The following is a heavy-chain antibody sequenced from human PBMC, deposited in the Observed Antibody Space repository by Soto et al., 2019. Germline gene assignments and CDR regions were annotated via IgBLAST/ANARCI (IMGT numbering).Heavy chain of an antibody. CDR1: GGSISSYY. Sequence: ETLSLTCTVSGGSISSYYWSWIRQPPGRGLEWIGYIYYSGSTNYNPSLKSRVTISVDTSKNQYSLKLSSVTAADTAVYYCARVNQGGYYGSGSYYYYGMDVWGQGTTVTVSS. J-gene: IGHJ6*02. V-gene: IGHV4-59*01. CDR2: IYYSGST. D-gene: IGHD3-10*01. CDR3: ARVNQGGYYGSGSYYYYGMDV.